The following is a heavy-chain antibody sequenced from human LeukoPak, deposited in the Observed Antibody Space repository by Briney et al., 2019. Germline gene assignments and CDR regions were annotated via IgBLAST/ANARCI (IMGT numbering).Heavy chain of an antibody. D-gene: IGHD4-17*01. CDR3: XXXXXAXTGGMDV. CDR1: EFTFRSYW. Sequence: GGSLRLSCAASEFTFRSYWMNWVRQAPGKGLEWVANIKQDGSEKYYVDSVKGRFTISRDNAKNSLYLQMNSLRAEDTAVYYXXXXXXAXTGGMDVWGRGTTVTV. J-gene: IGHJ6*02. CDR2: IKQDGSEK. V-gene: IGHV3-7*01.